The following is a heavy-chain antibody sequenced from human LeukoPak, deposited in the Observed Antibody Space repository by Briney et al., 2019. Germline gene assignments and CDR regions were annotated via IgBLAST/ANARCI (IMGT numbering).Heavy chain of an antibody. V-gene: IGHV3-30*18. CDR1: GFTFSSYG. Sequence: GGSLRLSCAASGFTFSSYGMHWVRQAPGKGLEWVAVISYDGSNKNYADPVKGRLTISRDNSGNTLYLQMNSLRAEDTAVYYCAKDRRSWNYYDSSGYYLDYWGQGTLVTVSS. CDR3: AKDRRSWNYYDSSGYYLDY. D-gene: IGHD3-22*01. J-gene: IGHJ4*02. CDR2: ISYDGSNK.